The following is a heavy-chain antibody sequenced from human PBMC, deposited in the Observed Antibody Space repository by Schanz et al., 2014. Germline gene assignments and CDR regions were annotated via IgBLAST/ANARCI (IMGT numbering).Heavy chain of an antibody. Sequence: QVQLQESGPGLVKPSETLSLTCTVSGVSIGGYYWSWIRQPPGKGLEWIGYIFFSGSTTYNPSFDRGVTIEVTWSRNRFAPNRTLVTAADTAVYYCARLGVGDKAYYYYGTDVWGQGTTVLVSS. V-gene: IGHV4-59*08. CDR2: IFFSGST. J-gene: IGHJ6*02. CDR3: ARLGVGDKAYYYYGTDV. D-gene: IGHD1-26*01. CDR1: GVSIGGYY.